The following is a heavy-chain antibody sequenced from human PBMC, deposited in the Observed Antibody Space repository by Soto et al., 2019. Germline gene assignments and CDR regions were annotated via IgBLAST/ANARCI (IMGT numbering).Heavy chain of an antibody. J-gene: IGHJ4*01. CDR3: VHRGLAGQQIDY. V-gene: IGHV2-5*01. D-gene: IGHD2-2*01. CDR1: GLSLNTFGLG. Sequence: QITLRESGPTLVKPTETLTLTCTFSGLSLNTFGLGVGWIRQPPGKTLEWIAFIYWKDDERYSSFLNNRITITSYTSKNQVVLAVTDLDHVDSGTYVSVHRGLAGQQIDYGGHCTLVTVSS. CDR2: IYWKDDE.